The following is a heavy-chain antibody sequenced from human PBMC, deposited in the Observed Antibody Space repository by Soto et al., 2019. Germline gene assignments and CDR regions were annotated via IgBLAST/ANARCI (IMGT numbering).Heavy chain of an antibody. J-gene: IGHJ4*02. CDR1: GFTFRSYA. CDR2: ISGSGGST. V-gene: IGHV3-23*01. Sequence: PGGSLRLSCAASGFTFRSYAMSWVRQAPGKVLEWVPAISGSGGSTYYADSVKGRFTISRDNSKNTLYLQMNSLRAEDTAVYYCAKMYSSSWYCLGYWGQGTLVTVSS. CDR3: AKMYSSSWYCLGY. D-gene: IGHD6-13*01.